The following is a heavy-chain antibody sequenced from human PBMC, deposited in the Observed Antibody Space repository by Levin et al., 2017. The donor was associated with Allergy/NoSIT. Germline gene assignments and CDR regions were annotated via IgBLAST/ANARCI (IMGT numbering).Heavy chain of an antibody. Sequence: GGSLRLSCAVSGFAFSSYWMSWVRQAPGKGLEWVANIKQDGSEKHYVDSVKGRFTISRDNAKNSLYLQMHSLRAEDTAVYYCASSSWSYYYGMDVWGQGTTVTVSS. CDR2: IKQDGSEK. V-gene: IGHV3-7*01. D-gene: IGHD6-13*01. J-gene: IGHJ6*02. CDR1: GFAFSSYW. CDR3: ASSSWSYYYGMDV.